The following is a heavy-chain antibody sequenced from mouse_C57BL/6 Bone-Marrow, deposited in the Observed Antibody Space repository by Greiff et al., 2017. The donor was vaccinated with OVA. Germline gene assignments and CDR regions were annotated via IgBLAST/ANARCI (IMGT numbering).Heavy chain of an antibody. CDR3: AREGYYYGSTYWYFDV. CDR1: GFTFSDYY. CDR2: INYDGSST. V-gene: IGHV5-16*01. Sequence: EVNLVESEGGLVQPGSSMKLSCTASGFTFSDYYMAWVRQVPEKGLEWVANINYDGSSTYYLDSLKSRFIISRDNEKNILYLQMSSLKSQDTSTYYCAREGYYYGSTYWYFDVWGTGPTVTVSS. J-gene: IGHJ1*03. D-gene: IGHD1-1*01.